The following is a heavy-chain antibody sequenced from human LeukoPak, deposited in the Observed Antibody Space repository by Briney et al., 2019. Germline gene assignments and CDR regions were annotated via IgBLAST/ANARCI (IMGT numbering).Heavy chain of an antibody. CDR2: ISVDGGST. Sequence: GGSLRLSCVASRFTFDDYAMHWVRQAPGKGLEWVSLISVDGGSTYYADSVKGRFTISRDNSKNSLYLQMNSLRTEDTALYYCAKDDVIAASYYYYYMDVWGKGTTVTVSS. V-gene: IGHV3-43*02. J-gene: IGHJ6*03. CDR3: AKDDVIAASYYYYYMDV. D-gene: IGHD6-6*01. CDR1: RFTFDDYA.